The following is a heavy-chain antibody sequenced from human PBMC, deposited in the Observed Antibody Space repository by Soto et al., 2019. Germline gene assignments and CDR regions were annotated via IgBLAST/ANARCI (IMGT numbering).Heavy chain of an antibody. D-gene: IGHD5-12*01. CDR2: INPNGGVT. J-gene: IGHJ6*03. CDR3: ARESGGATATLDYYYFCMDV. V-gene: IGHV1-2*04. Sequence: QVQLVQSGAEVKRPGASVTVSCRSSGDTFNDYYIHWVRQAPGQGLAWMGWINPNGGVTKYAQKFQGWVSMTRDTSIRTVYMQLSRLRSDDTAVYYCARESGGATATLDYYYFCMDVWGTGTTVTVSS. CDR1: GDTFNDYY.